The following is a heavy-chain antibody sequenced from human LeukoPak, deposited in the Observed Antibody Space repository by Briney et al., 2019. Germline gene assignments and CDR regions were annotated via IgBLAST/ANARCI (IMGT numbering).Heavy chain of an antibody. CDR2: ISGDGGER. CDR1: GFTFDDCG. D-gene: IGHD3-22*01. V-gene: IGHV3-43*02. J-gene: IGHJ4*02. CDR3: AKGQKKYYKDSTGYYLAFDY. Sequence: GGSLRLSCAASGFTFDDCGMHLVRQVAGKGPEWVSLISGDGGERHYAQSVKGRFTISRDNSRNSLYLQMNSLRTDDTALYFCAKGQKKYYKDSTGYYLAFDYWGQGALVTVSS.